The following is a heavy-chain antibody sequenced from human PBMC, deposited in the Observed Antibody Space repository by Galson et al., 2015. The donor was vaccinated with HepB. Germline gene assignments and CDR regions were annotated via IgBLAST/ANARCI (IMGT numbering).Heavy chain of an antibody. D-gene: IGHD5-12*01. V-gene: IGHV1-69*13. Sequence: SVKVSCKASGGTFSNYAITWVRQAPGQGLEWMGGIIPIFGTANYAQKFQGGVTVTADESTSTAYMELSSLRSEDTAVYYCARSNMVATSPHAATFDYWGQGTLVTVSS. CDR3: ARSNMVATSPHAATFDY. CDR1: GGTFSNYA. J-gene: IGHJ4*02. CDR2: IIPIFGTA.